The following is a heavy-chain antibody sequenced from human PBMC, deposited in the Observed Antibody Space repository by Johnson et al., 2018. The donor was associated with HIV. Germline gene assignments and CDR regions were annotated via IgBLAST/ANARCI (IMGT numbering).Heavy chain of an antibody. J-gene: IGHJ3*02. CDR1: GFTFSSYA. V-gene: IGHV3-30*04. D-gene: IGHD6-13*01. CDR3: ARWGEQQLVNAFDI. Sequence: QVQLVESGGGVVQPGRSLRLSCAASGFTFSSYAMHWVRQAPGKGLEWVAVISYDGSNKYYADSVKGRFTISRDNSKNTLYLQMNSLRAEDTAVYYCARWGEQQLVNAFDIWGQGTMVIVSS. CDR2: ISYDGSNK.